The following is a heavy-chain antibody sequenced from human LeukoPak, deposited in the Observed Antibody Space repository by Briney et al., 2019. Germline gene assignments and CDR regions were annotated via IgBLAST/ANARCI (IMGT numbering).Heavy chain of an antibody. D-gene: IGHD2-2*01. CDR1: GGTFSSYA. CDR3: ARDGIVVVPAANSYYYYGMDV. J-gene: IGHJ6*02. V-gene: IGHV1-69*04. CDR2: IIPILGIA. Sequence: GASVKVSCKASGGTFSSYAISWVRQAPGQGLEWMGRIIPILGIANYAQKFQGRVTITADKSTSTAYMELSSLRSEDTAVYYCARDGIVVVPAANSYYYYGMDVWGQGTTVTVSS.